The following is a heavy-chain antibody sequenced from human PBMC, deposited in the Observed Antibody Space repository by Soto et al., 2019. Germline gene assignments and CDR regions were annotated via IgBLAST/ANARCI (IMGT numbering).Heavy chain of an antibody. CDR3: ARDLYYYDSSGYQPSFDP. CDR2: ISYDGSNK. Sequence: PGGSLRLSCAASGFTFSSYAMHWVRQAPGKGLEWVAVISYDGSNKYYADSVKGRFTISRDNSKNTLYLQMNSLRAEDTAVYYCARDLYYYDSSGYQPSFDPWGQGTLVTVSS. D-gene: IGHD3-22*01. CDR1: GFTFSSYA. J-gene: IGHJ5*02. V-gene: IGHV3-30-3*01.